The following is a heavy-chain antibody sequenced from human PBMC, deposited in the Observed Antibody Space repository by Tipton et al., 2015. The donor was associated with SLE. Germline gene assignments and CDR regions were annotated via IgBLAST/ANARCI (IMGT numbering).Heavy chain of an antibody. CDR1: GGPISSAGYS. D-gene: IGHD2-21*01. Sequence: TLSLTCAVSGGPISSAGYSWSWIRQPPGKGLEWIGYIFQSGSTYYNPSLKSRVTISVDKPKSQFSLRLSSVAAADTAVYYCARVRGGDWMGRLDYWGQGTLVTVSS. CDR3: ARVRGGDWMGRLDY. V-gene: IGHV4-30-2*01. CDR2: IFQSGST. J-gene: IGHJ4*02.